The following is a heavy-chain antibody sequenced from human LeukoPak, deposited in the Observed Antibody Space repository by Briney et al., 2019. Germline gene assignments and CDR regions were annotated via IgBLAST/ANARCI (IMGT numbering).Heavy chain of an antibody. CDR2: ISAYNGNT. V-gene: IGHV1-18*01. Sequence: ASVKVSCKASGYTFTSYGISWVRQAPGQGLEWMGWISAYNGNTNYAQKLQGRVTMTTDTSTSTAYMELRSLRSDDTAVYYCAREGYCSGGSCRPAPYWYFDLWGRGTLVTVSS. CDR1: GYTFTSYG. D-gene: IGHD2-15*01. J-gene: IGHJ2*01. CDR3: AREGYCSGGSCRPAPYWYFDL.